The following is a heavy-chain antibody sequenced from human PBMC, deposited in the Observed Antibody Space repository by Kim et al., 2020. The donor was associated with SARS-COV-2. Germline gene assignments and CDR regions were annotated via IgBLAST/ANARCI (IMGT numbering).Heavy chain of an antibody. D-gene: IGHD2-2*01. J-gene: IGHJ4*02. CDR1: GGSISSGDYY. Sequence: SETLSLTCTVSGGSISSGDYYWSWIRQPPGKGLEWIGYIYYSGSTYYNPSLKSRVTISVDTSKNQFSLKLSSVTAADTAVYYCAREGPYCSSTSCYSYWGQGTLVTVSS. CDR2: IYYSGST. CDR3: AREGPYCSSTSCYSY. V-gene: IGHV4-30-4*01.